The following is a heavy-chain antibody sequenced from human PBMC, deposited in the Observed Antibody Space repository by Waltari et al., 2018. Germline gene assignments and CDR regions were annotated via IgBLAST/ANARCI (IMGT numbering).Heavy chain of an antibody. J-gene: IGHJ4*02. D-gene: IGHD1-26*01. Sequence: EVQLVESGGGLVKPGGSLRLSCAASGFTFSSYRMNWVRQAPGKGLEWVSSISSSSSYIYYADSVKGRFTISRDNAKNSLYLQMNSLRAEDTAVYYCARGKVEVGASFYWGQGTLVTVSS. CDR2: ISSSSSYI. CDR3: ARGKVEVGASFY. V-gene: IGHV3-21*01. CDR1: GFTFSSYR.